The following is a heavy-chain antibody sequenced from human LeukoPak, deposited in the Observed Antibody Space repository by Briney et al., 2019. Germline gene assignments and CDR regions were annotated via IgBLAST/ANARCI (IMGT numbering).Heavy chain of an antibody. CDR3: ARDWGGGSGSYQAPPYYYYYGMDV. Sequence: ASVKVSCKASGYTFTSYGISWVRQAPGQGLEWMGWISAYNGNTNYAQKLQGRVTMTTDTSTSTAYMELRSLRSDDTAVYYCARDWGGGSGSYQAPPYYYYYGMDVWGQGTTVTVSS. CDR2: ISAYNGNT. CDR1: GYTFTSYG. D-gene: IGHD3-10*01. V-gene: IGHV1-18*01. J-gene: IGHJ6*02.